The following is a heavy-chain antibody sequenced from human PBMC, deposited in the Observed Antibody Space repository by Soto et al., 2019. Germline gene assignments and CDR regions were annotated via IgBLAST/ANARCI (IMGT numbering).Heavy chain of an antibody. Sequence: ASLKVTCKASGYTFTSYDINWVRQATGQGLEWMGWMNPNSGNTGYAQKFQGRVTMTRNTSISTAYMELSSLRSEATAVYYCARGGRYYYDSSGYYYQTPLFKWFDPWGQG. CDR2: MNPNSGNT. J-gene: IGHJ5*02. D-gene: IGHD3-22*01. V-gene: IGHV1-8*01. CDR3: ARGGRYYYDSSGYYYQTPLFKWFDP. CDR1: GYTFTSYD.